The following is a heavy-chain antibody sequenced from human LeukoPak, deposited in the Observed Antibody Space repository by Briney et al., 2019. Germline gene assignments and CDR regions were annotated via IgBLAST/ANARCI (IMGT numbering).Heavy chain of an antibody. CDR1: GFTVSSSY. CDR3: ARGVDV. CDR2: VYSGGIT. V-gene: IGHV3-66*01. Sequence: GSLRLSCAASGFTVSSSYMTWVRQAPGKGLEWVSVVYSGGITYYADSVKGRFLISGDNSKNTLYLQMNSLRAEDTAVYYCARGVDVWGQGTTVTVSS. J-gene: IGHJ6*02.